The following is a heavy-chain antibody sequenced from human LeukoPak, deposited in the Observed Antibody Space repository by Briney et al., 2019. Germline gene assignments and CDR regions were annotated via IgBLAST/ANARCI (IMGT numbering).Heavy chain of an antibody. CDR2: INPNTSAT. CDR3: ARGVDGLDY. Sequence: ASVKVSCKPSGYTFTGYCMHWVRQAPGQGLEWMGWINPNTSATSYSQTFQGRVSMTRDTSISTAYMELSRLTFDGTAIYYCARGVDGLDYWGQGTQVTVSS. J-gene: IGHJ4*02. V-gene: IGHV1-2*02. D-gene: IGHD5-12*01. CDR1: GYTFTGYC.